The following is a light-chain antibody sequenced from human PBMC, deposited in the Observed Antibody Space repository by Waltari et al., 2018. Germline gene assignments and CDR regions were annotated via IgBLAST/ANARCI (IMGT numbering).Light chain of an antibody. CDR3: QQYGSSPWT. Sequence: TVLTQSPGTLSLPPGARATLSCRASQSVSSSSLAWYQLKSGQAPRLLIYGASSRATGIPDRFSGSGSGTDFTLTISRLEPEDFAVYYCQQYGSSPWTFGQGTKVEVK. J-gene: IGKJ1*01. CDR1: QSVSSSS. V-gene: IGKV3-20*01. CDR2: GAS.